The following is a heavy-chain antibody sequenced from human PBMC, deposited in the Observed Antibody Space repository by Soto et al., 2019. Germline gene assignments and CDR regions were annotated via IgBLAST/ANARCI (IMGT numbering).Heavy chain of an antibody. CDR3: ASTLSIAVAVFDY. Sequence: SVKVSFKASGYAFTGFSMHWVRQAPGQGLEWMGWINPNSGGTNYAQKFQGRVTMTRDTSISTAYMELSRLRSDDTAVYYCASTLSIAVAVFDYWGQGTLVTVSS. J-gene: IGHJ4*02. CDR2: INPNSGGT. V-gene: IGHV1-2*02. D-gene: IGHD6-19*01. CDR1: GYAFTGFS.